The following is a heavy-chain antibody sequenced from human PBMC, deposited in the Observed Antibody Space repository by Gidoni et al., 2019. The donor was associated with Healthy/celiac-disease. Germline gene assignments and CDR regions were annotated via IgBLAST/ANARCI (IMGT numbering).Heavy chain of an antibody. J-gene: IGHJ4*02. CDR3: VKEQLPGGDGSYYGAAGY. CDR2: SSRNGGSK. V-gene: IGHV3-64D*06. Sequence: EVQLVESGGGLVQPGASLSLSCSASGFPFSSYALHWVRQAPGKGLEYVSASSRNGGSKYYADSVKGRFTISRDNSKNTLYLQMSSLRAEDTAVYYCVKEQLPGGDGSYYGAAGYWGQGTLVTVSS. D-gene: IGHD1-26*01. CDR1: GFPFSSYA.